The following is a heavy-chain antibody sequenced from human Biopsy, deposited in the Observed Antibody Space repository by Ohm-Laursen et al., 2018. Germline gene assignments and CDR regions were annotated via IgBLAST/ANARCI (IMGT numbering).Heavy chain of an antibody. Sequence: TLSLTCTVSGVSINGGRYYWNWIRHHPGKGLEWIGNIFYSANTYYNPSLKSRVTISVDTSKNQFSLKLSSVTAADMAVYYCARLGSGGYFPTFFDFWGQGALVTVSS. J-gene: IGHJ4*02. CDR1: GVSINGGRYY. D-gene: IGHD2-21*02. V-gene: IGHV4-31*02. CDR3: ARLGSGGYFPTFFDF. CDR2: IFYSANT.